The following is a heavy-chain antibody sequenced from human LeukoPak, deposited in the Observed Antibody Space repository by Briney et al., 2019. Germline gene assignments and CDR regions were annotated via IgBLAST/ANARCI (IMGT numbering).Heavy chain of an antibody. CDR1: GFVFSSYS. V-gene: IGHV3-21*01. Sequence: GGSLRLSCEASGFVFSSYSMNWVRQAPGKGLEWVAYIYSNGEYIQYADSVKGRFTISRDNSKNTLYLQMNSLRAEDTAVYYCAREGDDYVWGSYRYPHYWGQGTLVTVSS. D-gene: IGHD3-16*02. J-gene: IGHJ4*02. CDR3: AREGDDYVWGSYRYPHY. CDR2: IYSNGEYI.